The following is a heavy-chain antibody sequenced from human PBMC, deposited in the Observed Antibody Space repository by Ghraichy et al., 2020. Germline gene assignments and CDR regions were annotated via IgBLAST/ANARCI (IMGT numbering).Heavy chain of an antibody. CDR1: GYTFTNYF. Sequence: ASVKVSCKASGYTFTNYFVHWVRQAPGQGLEWMGIINPGYGSTSYAQKFQGRVTMTSDTATRTFFMELTSLRYDDSAVYFCARDPITTLGKPGTLREYPFDLWGQGTLVTVSS. CDR3: ARDPITTLGKPGTLREYPFDL. V-gene: IGHV1-46*01. J-gene: IGHJ5*02. CDR2: INPGYGST. D-gene: IGHD3-10*01.